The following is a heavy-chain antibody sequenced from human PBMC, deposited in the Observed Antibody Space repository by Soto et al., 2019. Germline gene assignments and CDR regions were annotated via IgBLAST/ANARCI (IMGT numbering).Heavy chain of an antibody. Sequence: SVKVSCKASGGTFSSYAISWVRQAPGQGLEWMGGIIPIFGTANYAQKFQGRVTITADKSTSTAYMELSSLRSEDTAVYYCASSLVVPAAHGGWSNYYGMDVWGQGPTVTVSS. CDR2: IIPIFGTA. J-gene: IGHJ6*02. D-gene: IGHD2-2*01. V-gene: IGHV1-69*06. CDR1: GGTFSSYA. CDR3: ASSLVVPAAHGGWSNYYGMDV.